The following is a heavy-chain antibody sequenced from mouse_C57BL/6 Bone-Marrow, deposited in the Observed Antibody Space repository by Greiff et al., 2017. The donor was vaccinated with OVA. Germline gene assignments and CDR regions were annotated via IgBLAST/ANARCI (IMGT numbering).Heavy chain of an antibody. V-gene: IGHV1-82*01. CDR1: GYAFSSSW. D-gene: IGHD1-1*01. CDR3: ARGDYYGSNPYYAMDY. J-gene: IGHJ4*01. CDR2: IYPGDGDT. Sequence: QVQLQQSGPELVKPGASVKNSCKASGYAFSSSWMNWVKQRPGKGLEWIGRIYPGDGDTNYNGKFKGKATLTADKSSSTAYMQLSSLTSEDSAVYFCARGDYYGSNPYYAMDYWGQGTSVTVSS.